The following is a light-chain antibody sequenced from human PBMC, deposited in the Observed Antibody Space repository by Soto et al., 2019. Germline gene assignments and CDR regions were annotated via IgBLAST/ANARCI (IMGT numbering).Light chain of an antibody. V-gene: IGLV3-21*04. J-gene: IGLJ2*01. CDR2: YDS. CDR1: NIGSKS. CDR3: QVWDSSSDRDVV. Sequence: SYELTQPPSVSVAPGKTARITCGGNNIGSKSVHWYQQKPGQAPVLVIYYDSDRPSGIPERFSGSNSGNTATLTISRGEAGDEADYYWQVWDSSSDRDVVFGGGTKLTVL.